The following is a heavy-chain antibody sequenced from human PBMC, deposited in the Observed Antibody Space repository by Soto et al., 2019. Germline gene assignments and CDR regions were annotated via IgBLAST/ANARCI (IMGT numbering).Heavy chain of an antibody. CDR1: GGSFSGYY. D-gene: IGHD2-21*02. Sequence: SEPMSLTCAVYGGSFSGYYWSWIRQQPGKGLEWIGEINHSGSTNYNPSLKSRVTISVDTSKNQFPLKLSSVTAADTAVYYCARGRGDVGVVTAKYYYYYYMDVWGEGITVTVSS. CDR3: ARGRGDVGVVTAKYYYYYYMDV. J-gene: IGHJ6*03. CDR2: INHSGST. V-gene: IGHV4-34*01.